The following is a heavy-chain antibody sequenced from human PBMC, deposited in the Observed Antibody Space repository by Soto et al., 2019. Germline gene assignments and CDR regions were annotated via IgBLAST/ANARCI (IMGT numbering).Heavy chain of an antibody. J-gene: IGHJ4*02. CDR2: ISGSGGST. CDR3: AKEGEHSSGWANFDY. CDR1: GFTFSSYA. Sequence: EVQLLESGGGLVQPGGSLRLSCAASGFTFSSYAMSWVRQAPGKGLEWVSAISGSGGSTYYADSVKGRFTISRDNSXLTLYLQMNSLRAEDTAVYYCAKEGEHSSGWANFDYWGQGTLVTVSS. V-gene: IGHV3-23*01. D-gene: IGHD6-19*01.